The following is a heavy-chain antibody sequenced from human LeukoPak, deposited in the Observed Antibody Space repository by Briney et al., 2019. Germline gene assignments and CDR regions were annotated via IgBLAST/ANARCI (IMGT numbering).Heavy chain of an antibody. CDR3: AKYGPQDSGSSHFDY. V-gene: IGHV3-23*01. CDR2: IRDSGSST. Sequence: GGSLRLSCAASGFTFSSYAMSWVRQAPGKGLEWVSAIRDSGSSTHYADSVKGRFTTSRDNSENTLFLQMNSLRAEDTAIYDCAKYGPQDSGSSHFDYWGQGALVTVSS. CDR1: GFTFSSYA. J-gene: IGHJ4*02. D-gene: IGHD1-26*01.